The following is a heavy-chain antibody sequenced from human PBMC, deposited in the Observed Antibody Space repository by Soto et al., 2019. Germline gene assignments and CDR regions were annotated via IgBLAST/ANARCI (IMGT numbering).Heavy chain of an antibody. Sequence: GCLGISCAASRLIFSDVWMTGVRKERGQGLEGGGRSRTRPEEGAVDDAAPVRGXFTISRDDSKNTLYLQMTSLTPDDTGVYYCTTSNLGVDFWGPGTLVTVSS. CDR3: TTSNLGVDF. D-gene: IGHD1-1*01. CDR2: SRTRPEEGAV. CDR1: RLIFSDVW. J-gene: IGHJ4*02. V-gene: IGHV3-15*01.